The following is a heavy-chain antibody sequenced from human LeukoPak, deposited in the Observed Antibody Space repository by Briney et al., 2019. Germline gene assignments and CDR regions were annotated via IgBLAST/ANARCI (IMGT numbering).Heavy chain of an antibody. V-gene: IGHV3-30*02. J-gene: IGHJ1*01. Sequence: GGSLRLSCAASGFTFSSYCMHWVRQAPGKGLEWVAFIRYEGSNKYYADSVKGRFTISRDNSKNTLYLQMNSLRAEDTAVYYCAKADLYSSGWYEYFQHWGQGTLVTVSS. D-gene: IGHD6-19*01. CDR1: GFTFSSYC. CDR3: AKADLYSSGWYEYFQH. CDR2: IRYEGSNK.